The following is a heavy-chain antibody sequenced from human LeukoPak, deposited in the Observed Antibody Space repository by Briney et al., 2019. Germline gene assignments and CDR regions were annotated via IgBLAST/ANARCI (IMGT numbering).Heavy chain of an antibody. CDR2: IWYDGSNK. Sequence: HSGGSLRLSCAASGFTFSSYGMHWVRQAPGKGLEWVAVIWYDGSNKYYADSVKGRFTISRDNSKNTLYLQMNSLRAEDTAVYYCAKVLGVSSGWRFLDYWGQGTLVTVSS. CDR3: AKVLGVSSGWRFLDY. V-gene: IGHV3-33*06. J-gene: IGHJ4*02. D-gene: IGHD6-19*01. CDR1: GFTFSSYG.